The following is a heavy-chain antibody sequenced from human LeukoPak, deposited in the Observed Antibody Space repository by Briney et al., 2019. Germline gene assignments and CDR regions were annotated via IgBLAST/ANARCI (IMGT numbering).Heavy chain of an antibody. CDR1: GFTFNIHW. V-gene: IGHV3-7*01. Sequence: GGSLRLSCEASGFTFNIHWMNWVRQAPGKGLEWLANIRPDGSEKVYVDSVRGRFTISRDNTKNSVYLQMNNLRSEDSAVYYCSGRSGCSSIYWGRGIRVTVSS. J-gene: IGHJ4*02. CDR2: IRPDGSEK. D-gene: IGHD2-2*01. CDR3: SGRSGCSSIY.